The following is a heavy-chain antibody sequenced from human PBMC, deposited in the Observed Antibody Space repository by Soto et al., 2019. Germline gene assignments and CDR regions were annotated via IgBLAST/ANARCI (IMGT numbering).Heavy chain of an antibody. Sequence: SDTLSLTCTISGFSINSNNYYWPCIRQPPGKCLALIASIYYYFSTYYNPALKRRVTISIDTSKNQFDLRLRSVTAAETAIYYCAKGAVGDNRHKEFESWGKGTMATVSS. J-gene: IGHJ4*02. CDR3: AKGAVGDNRHKEFES. V-gene: IGHV4-39*01. D-gene: IGHD2-21*01. CDR1: GFSINSNNYY. CDR2: IYYYFST.